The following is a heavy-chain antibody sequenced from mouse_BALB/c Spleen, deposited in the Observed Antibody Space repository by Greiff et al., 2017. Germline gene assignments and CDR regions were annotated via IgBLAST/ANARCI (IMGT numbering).Heavy chain of an antibody. CDR1: GYTFTSYY. V-gene: IGHV1S81*02. CDR2: INPSNGGT. D-gene: IGHD1-1*01. Sequence: VQLQQPGAELVKPGASVKLSCKASGYTFTSYYMYWVKQRPGQGLEWIGGINPSNGGTNFNEKFKSKATLTVDKSSSTAYMQLSSLTSEDSAVYYCASPYYYGSSWFAYWGQGTLVTVSA. CDR3: ASPYYYGSSWFAY. J-gene: IGHJ3*01.